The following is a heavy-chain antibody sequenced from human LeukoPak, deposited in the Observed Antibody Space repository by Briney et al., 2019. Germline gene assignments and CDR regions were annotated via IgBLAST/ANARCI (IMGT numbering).Heavy chain of an antibody. D-gene: IGHD4-23*01. Sequence: PSGTLSLTCTVSGDPLSCSNWWPWVRQPPGKGLDWMGEIYHSGRTNYNPSRKSRVTISVDQTKNQFYLKLGSVTAADTAVYYCARNGGNSEVDDWGQGTLVTVST. CDR3: ARNGGNSEVDD. J-gene: IGHJ4*02. CDR1: GDPLSCSNW. CDR2: IYHSGRT. V-gene: IGHV4-4*02.